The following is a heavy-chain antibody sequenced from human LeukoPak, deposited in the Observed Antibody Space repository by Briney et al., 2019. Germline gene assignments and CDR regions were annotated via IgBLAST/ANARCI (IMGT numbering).Heavy chain of an antibody. V-gene: IGHV4-59*01. J-gene: IGHJ3*02. Sequence: SETLSLTCTVSGGSISSYYWSWIRQPPGKGLEWIGYIYYSGSTNYNPSLKSRVTISVDTSKNQFSLKLSSVTAADTAVYYCATVGSGSAFDIWGQGTMVTVFS. D-gene: IGHD2-15*01. CDR2: IYYSGST. CDR1: GGSISSYY. CDR3: ATVGSGSAFDI.